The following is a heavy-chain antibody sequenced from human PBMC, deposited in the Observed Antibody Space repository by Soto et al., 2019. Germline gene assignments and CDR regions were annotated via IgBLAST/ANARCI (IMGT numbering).Heavy chain of an antibody. CDR3: AADYGDYYYYYYYYGMDL. J-gene: IGHJ6*02. CDR1: GFTFTSSA. V-gene: IGHV1-58*01. CDR2: IVVGSGNT. Sequence: SVKVSCKASGFTFTSSAVQWVRQARGQRLEWIGWIVVGSGNTNYAQKFQERVTITRDMSTSTAYMELSSLRSEDTAVYYCAADYGDYYYYYYYYGMDLWGQGTTVTVSS. D-gene: IGHD4-17*01.